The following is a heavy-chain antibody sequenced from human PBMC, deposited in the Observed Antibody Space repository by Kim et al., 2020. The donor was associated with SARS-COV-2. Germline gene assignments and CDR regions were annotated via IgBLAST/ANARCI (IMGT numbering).Heavy chain of an antibody. CDR3: AKETLLYETLSAPLRNWVDP. CDR2: ISFDGRYI. Sequence: GGSLRLSCAASGFTFSSYGMHWVRQAPGKGLEWVAVISFDGRYIFYADSVKGRFTISRDNSNNMLYLQMDSLRIEDTAVYYCAKETLLYETLSAPLRNWVDPWGQGDLVTVSS. D-gene: IGHD2-8*01. CDR1: GFTFSSYG. V-gene: IGHV3-30*18. J-gene: IGHJ5*02.